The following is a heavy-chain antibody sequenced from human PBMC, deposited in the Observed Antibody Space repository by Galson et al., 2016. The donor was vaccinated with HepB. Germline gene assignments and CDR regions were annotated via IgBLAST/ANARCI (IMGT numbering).Heavy chain of an antibody. CDR2: FSSSTGNI. Sequence: SLRLSCAASGFTLSSYNMNWVRQAPGKGLEWVSYFSSSTGNILYPDSVKGRFTVSRDNAKNSLYLLINSLRAEDTAVYYCARVRGDYGGTYDSWGQGTLVTVSS. J-gene: IGHJ4*02. D-gene: IGHD4-23*01. V-gene: IGHV3-48*04. CDR3: ARVRGDYGGTYDS. CDR1: GFTLSSYN.